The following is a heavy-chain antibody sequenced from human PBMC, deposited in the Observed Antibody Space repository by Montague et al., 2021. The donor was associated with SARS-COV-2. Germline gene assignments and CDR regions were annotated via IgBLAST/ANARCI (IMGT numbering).Heavy chain of an antibody. J-gene: IGHJ4*02. Sequence: SLRLSCAASGFTFSSYAMHWVRQAPGKGLEWVAVISYDGSNKYYADSVKGRFTISRDNSEYTLYLQMNSLRAEDTAVYYCARDRDDYIWGSYENFDYWGQGTLVTVSS. CDR2: ISYDGSNK. CDR3: ARDRDDYIWGSYENFDY. V-gene: IGHV3-30*04. CDR1: GFTFSSYA. D-gene: IGHD3-16*01.